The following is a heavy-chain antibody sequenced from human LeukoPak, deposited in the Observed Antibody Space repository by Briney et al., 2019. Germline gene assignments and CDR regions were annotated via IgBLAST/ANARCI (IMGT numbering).Heavy chain of an antibody. CDR1: GYTFTSYG. CDR2: ISAYNGNT. Sequence: ASVKVSCKASGYTFTSYGISWVRQAPGQGLEWMGWISAYNGNTNYAQKLQGRVTMTTDTSTSTAYMELRSLRSDDTAVYYCARDDRIMITFGGVIVIPDDAFDIWGQGTMVTVSS. CDR3: ARDDRIMITFGGVIVIPDDAFDI. V-gene: IGHV1-18*01. D-gene: IGHD3-16*02. J-gene: IGHJ3*02.